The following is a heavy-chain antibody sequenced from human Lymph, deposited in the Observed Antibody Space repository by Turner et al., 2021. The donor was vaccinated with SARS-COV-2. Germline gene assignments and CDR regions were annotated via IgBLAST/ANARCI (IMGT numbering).Heavy chain of an antibody. Sequence: EVQLVESGGARVTPGGSLGLSCAASGFTFSSYSMKGVRQAPGKGVEWVSSISSSRTYISYADSVKGRFTISRDNAKNSLFLQMNSLRAEDTSVYYCARYLQPYNFYGMDVWGQGTTVTVSS. CDR1: GFTFSSYS. J-gene: IGHJ6*02. CDR3: ARYLQPYNFYGMDV. D-gene: IGHD1-1*01. CDR2: ISSSRTYI. V-gene: IGHV3-21*01.